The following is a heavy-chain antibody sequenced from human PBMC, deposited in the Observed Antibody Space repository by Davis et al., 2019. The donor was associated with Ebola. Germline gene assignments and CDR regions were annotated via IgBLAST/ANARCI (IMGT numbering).Heavy chain of an antibody. CDR3: ARVAVGWNDWVVGWFDP. Sequence: ASVKVSCKASGYTFTSYYMHWVRQAPGQGLEWMGWINPNSGGTNYAQKFQGRVTMTRDTSISTAYMELRSLRSDDTAVYYCARVAVGWNDWVVGWFDPWGQGTLVTVSS. V-gene: IGHV1-2*02. CDR1: GYTFTSYY. CDR2: INPNSGGT. J-gene: IGHJ5*02. D-gene: IGHD1-1*01.